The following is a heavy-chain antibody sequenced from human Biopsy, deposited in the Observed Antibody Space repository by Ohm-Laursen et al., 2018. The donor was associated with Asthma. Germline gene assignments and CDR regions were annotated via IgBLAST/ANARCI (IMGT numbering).Heavy chain of an antibody. CDR3: ARAVDYSHYYGIDV. D-gene: IGHD3-10*01. V-gene: IGHV1-18*01. Sequence: SSVKVSCKASGYTFNSAGITWVRQAPGQGLEWMGWISVYNGNTKVAQKLQDRVTMITDTSTSTAYMELRSLRSDDTAVYFCARAVDYSHYYGIDVWGQGTTVTV. J-gene: IGHJ6*02. CDR1: GYTFNSAG. CDR2: ISVYNGNT.